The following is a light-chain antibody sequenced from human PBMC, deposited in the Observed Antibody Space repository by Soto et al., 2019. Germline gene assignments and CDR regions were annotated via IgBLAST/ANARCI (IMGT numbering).Light chain of an antibody. J-gene: IGLJ3*02. CDR2: DVN. V-gene: IGLV2-11*01. Sequence: QSALTQPRSVSGSPGQSVTISCTGTNSYVGIYNYVCWYQQHPGKAPNLIIHDVNKRPSGVPDRFSGSKSGNTASLTISGLQTEDEANNYCYSYAGTSWVFGGGTKPTAL. CDR1: NSYVGIYNY. CDR3: YSYAGTSWV.